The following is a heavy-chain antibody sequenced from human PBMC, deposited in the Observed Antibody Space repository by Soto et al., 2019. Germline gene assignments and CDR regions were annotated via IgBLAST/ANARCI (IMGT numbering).Heavy chain of an antibody. CDR1: GGSISSGGYY. CDR2: FYYSGST. Sequence: PSETLSLTCTVSGGSISSGGYYWSWIRQHPGKGLEWIGYFYYSGSTYYNPSLKSRVTISVDTSKNQFSLKLSSVTAADTAVYYCARGLYSSSWSLDYWGQGTLVTVSS. V-gene: IGHV4-31*03. J-gene: IGHJ4*02. D-gene: IGHD6-13*01. CDR3: ARGLYSSSWSLDY.